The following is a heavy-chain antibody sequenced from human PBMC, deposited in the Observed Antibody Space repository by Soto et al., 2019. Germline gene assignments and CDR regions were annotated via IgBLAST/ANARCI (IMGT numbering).Heavy chain of an antibody. J-gene: IGHJ5*02. V-gene: IGHV3-33*01. CDR1: GFTFSSYG. CDR2: IWYDGSNK. Sequence: GGSLRLSCAASGFTFSSYGMHWVRQAPGKGLEWVAVIWYDGSNKYYADSVKGRFTISRDNSKNTLYLQMNSLRAEDTAVYYCARDHSYGTFDPWGQGTLVTVCS. CDR3: ARDHSYGTFDP. D-gene: IGHD4-17*01.